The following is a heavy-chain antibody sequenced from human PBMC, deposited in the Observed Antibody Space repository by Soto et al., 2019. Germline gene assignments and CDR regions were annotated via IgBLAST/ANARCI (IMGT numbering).Heavy chain of an antibody. D-gene: IGHD3-16*01. V-gene: IGHV3-30*18. CDR3: AKGMVAYYDYVWGPLSGIHYYYGMDV. J-gene: IGHJ6*02. CDR1: GFTFSSYG. Sequence: WGSLRLSCAASGFTFSSYGMHWVRQAPGKGLEWVAVISYDGSNKYYADSVKGRFTISRDNSKNTLYLQMNSLRAEDTAVYYCAKGMVAYYDYVWGPLSGIHYYYGMDVWGQGTTVTVSS. CDR2: ISYDGSNK.